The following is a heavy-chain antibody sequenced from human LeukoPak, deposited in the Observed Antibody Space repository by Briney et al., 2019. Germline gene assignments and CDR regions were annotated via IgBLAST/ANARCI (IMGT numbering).Heavy chain of an antibody. CDR1: GGSVYSSSYV. V-gene: IGHV4-39*01. Sequence: PSETLSLTCNVSGGSVYSSSYVWGWIRQSPGKGLEWIGSVSQSGGTHYSPSLMSRVTIFADTSKNQFSLKVSSVTAADTAVYFCASDYDSGWLPKITSGFDYWGQGILVTVSS. J-gene: IGHJ4*02. CDR3: ASDYDSGWLPKITSGFDY. D-gene: IGHD6-19*01. CDR2: VSQSGGT.